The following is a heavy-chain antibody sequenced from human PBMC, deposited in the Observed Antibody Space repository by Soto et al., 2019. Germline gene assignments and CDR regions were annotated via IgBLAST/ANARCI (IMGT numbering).Heavy chain of an antibody. V-gene: IGHV3-48*02. D-gene: IGHD6-19*01. CDR3: ARTLGHSSRWYELNWFDP. CDR2: ISSSSSTI. Sequence: EVQLVESGGGLVQPGGSLRLSCAASGFTFSSYSMNWVRQAPGKGLEWVSYISSSSSTIYYADSVKGRFTISRDNAKNSLYLQMNSLRDEDTAVYYCARTLGHSSRWYELNWFDPWGQGTLVTVSS. J-gene: IGHJ5*02. CDR1: GFTFSSYS.